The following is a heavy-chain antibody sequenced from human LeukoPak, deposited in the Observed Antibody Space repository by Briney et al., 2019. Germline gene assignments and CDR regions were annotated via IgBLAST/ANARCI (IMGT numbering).Heavy chain of an antibody. CDR3: ARDQQKITIFGGVVYAFDI. CDR2: ISSSSSYI. D-gene: IGHD3-3*01. CDR1: GFTFSSYS. J-gene: IGHJ3*02. Sequence: GGSLRLSCAASGFTFSSYSMNWVRQAPGKGLEWVSSISSSSSYIYYADSVKGRFTISRDNAKNSLYLQMNSLRAEATAMYYCARDQQKITIFGGVVYAFDIWGQGTMVTVSS. V-gene: IGHV3-21*01.